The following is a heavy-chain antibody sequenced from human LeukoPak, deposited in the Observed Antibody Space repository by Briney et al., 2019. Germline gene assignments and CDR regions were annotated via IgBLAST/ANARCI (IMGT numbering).Heavy chain of an antibody. V-gene: IGHV3-48*01. J-gene: IGHJ3*02. CDR1: GSTFISYS. CDR3: AREVEHAFDI. Sequence: PGGSLRLSCAASGSTFISYSMNWVRQAPGKGLEWVSYISSSSSTIYYADSVKGRFTISRDNAKNSLYLQMNSLRAEDTAVYYCAREVEHAFDIWGQGTMVTVSS. D-gene: IGHD1-1*01. CDR2: ISSSSSTI.